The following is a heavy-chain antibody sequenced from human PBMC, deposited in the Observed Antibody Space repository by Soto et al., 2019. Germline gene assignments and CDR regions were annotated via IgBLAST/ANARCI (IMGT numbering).Heavy chain of an antibody. CDR3: ASTIYCMGSSSYSRHYYGMDV. CDR2: ITPFVDTS. Sequence: QVRLVQSGAEVKKPGSSVKVSCKVSGGTFSKYSLSWVRQTPGQGLEWMGGITPFVDTSNYAQRFLGRVTFTATKTTNTACWEGRGLKSEARALYFFASTIYCMGSSSYSRHYYGMDVWGQGTTVTVSS. J-gene: IGHJ6*02. V-gene: IGHV1-69*06. CDR1: GGTFSKYS. D-gene: IGHD2-15*01.